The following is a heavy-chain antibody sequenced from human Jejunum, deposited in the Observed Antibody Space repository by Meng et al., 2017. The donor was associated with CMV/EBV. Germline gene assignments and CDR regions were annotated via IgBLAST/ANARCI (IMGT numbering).Heavy chain of an antibody. CDR2: IHYTETT. D-gene: IGHD2-2*01. V-gene: IGHV4-39*07. CDR3: AADISTAWFYY. CDR1: GDSISSGRHF. Sequence: QVQLQESGPGLVKPSETLSLTCTVSGDSISSGRHFWGWIRQAPGKGLEWIATIHYTETTHYNPSLKSRITISVDTSKNQISLKVNSVTAADTAMYYCAADISTAWFYYWGQGTLFTVSS. J-gene: IGHJ4*02.